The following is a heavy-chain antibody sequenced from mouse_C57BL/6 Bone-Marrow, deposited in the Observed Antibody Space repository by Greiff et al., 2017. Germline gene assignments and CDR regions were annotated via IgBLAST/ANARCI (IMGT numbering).Heavy chain of an antibody. D-gene: IGHD1-1*01. CDR3: ARDYYGSSYLYYFDY. J-gene: IGHJ2*01. V-gene: IGHV1-55*01. CDR1: GYTFTSYW. Sequence: QVQLQQPGAELVKPGASVKMSCKASGYTFTSYWITWVKQRPGQGLEWIGDSYPGSGSTNYNEKFKSKATLTVDTSSSTAYMQLSSLTSEDSAVYYCARDYYGSSYLYYFDYWGQGTTLTVSS. CDR2: SYPGSGST.